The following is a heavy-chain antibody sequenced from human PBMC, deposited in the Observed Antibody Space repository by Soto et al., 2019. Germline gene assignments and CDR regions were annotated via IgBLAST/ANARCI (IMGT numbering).Heavy chain of an antibody. CDR2: IYYSGST. Sequence: PSQPLPSTCPASGGSIGNYYCSWIRQPPGKGLEWIGYIYYSGSTNYNPSLKSRVTISVDTSKNQFSLKLSSVTAADTAVYYCARAGAATLSDYWGQGTLVTVSP. CDR3: ARAGAATLSDY. V-gene: IGHV4-59*01. D-gene: IGHD2-15*01. J-gene: IGHJ4*02. CDR1: GGSIGNYY.